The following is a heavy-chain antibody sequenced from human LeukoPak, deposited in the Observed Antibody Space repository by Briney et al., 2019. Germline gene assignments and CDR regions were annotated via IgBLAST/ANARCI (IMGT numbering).Heavy chain of an antibody. D-gene: IGHD6-6*01. CDR3: ASNMAANYHYFYGIDV. V-gene: IGHV3-11*01. Sequence: GGSLRLSCAASGFSFSNYYMAWIRQAPGKGLEWVAFISSSTTSTYYADSVKDRFTDSRDNAKNSLSLQMSSLRVEDTGVYYCASNMAANYHYFYGIDVWGQGTTATVSS. J-gene: IGHJ6*02. CDR1: GFSFSNYY. CDR2: ISSSTTST.